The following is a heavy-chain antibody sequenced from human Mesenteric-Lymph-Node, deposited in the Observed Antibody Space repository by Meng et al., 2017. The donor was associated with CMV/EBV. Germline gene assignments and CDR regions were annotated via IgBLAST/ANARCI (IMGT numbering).Heavy chain of an antibody. J-gene: IGHJ4*02. V-gene: IGHV4-39*01. CDR1: GCSISSSSYY. Sequence: QLQLQESGPGRVKPSETLSLTCAVSGCSISSSSYYWGWTRQPPGKGLEWIGYIYYSGRTYYYHPSLKTRVTISVDPSKNQFSLKLSSVTAADTAVYYCARHSALLVTNFDYWGQGTLVTVSS. D-gene: IGHD5-18*01. CDR2: IYYSGRTY. CDR3: ARHSALLVTNFDY.